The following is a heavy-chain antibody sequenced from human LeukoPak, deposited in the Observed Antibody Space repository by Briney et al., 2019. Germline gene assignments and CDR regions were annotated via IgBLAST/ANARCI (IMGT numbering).Heavy chain of an antibody. CDR1: GFTFGSYV. J-gene: IGHJ4*02. V-gene: IGHV3-23*01. CDR3: AKGRPYGDCVSDFDY. D-gene: IGHD4-17*01. Sequence: GGSLRLSCAASGFTFGSYVMSWVRQTPGKGLEWVSHISASGATTYFADSVKGRFTISRDNSKNTLYLQMNSLRAEDTAVYYCAKGRPYGDCVSDFDYWGQGTLVTVSS. CDR2: ISASGATT.